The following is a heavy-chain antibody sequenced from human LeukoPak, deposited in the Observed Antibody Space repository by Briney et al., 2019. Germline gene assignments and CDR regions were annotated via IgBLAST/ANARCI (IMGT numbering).Heavy chain of an antibody. D-gene: IGHD5-18*01. CDR3: ARDYQRYCYGLVY. Sequence: ASVKVSCKASGYTFTGYYMHWVRQAPGQGLEWVGGIHPNSGGTNYAQKFQGRVTMTRDTSISTAYMELSRLRSDDTAVYYGARDYQRYCYGLVYWGQGTLVTVSS. CDR1: GYTFTGYY. CDR2: IHPNSGGT. J-gene: IGHJ4*02. V-gene: IGHV1-2*02.